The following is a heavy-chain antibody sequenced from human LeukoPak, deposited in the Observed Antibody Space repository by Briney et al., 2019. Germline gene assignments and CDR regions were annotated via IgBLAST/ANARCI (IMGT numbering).Heavy chain of an antibody. CDR1: GYSFTSYW. CDR2: INPSDSDT. J-gene: IGHJ4*02. D-gene: IGHD1-1*01. Sequence: GESPKISCKGSGYSFTSYWIGWVRQMPGRGLEWMVIINPSDSDTRYSPSFQGQVTISADKSISTAYLQWSSLKASDSAMYYCARAWNFDYWGQGTLVTVSS. CDR3: ARAWNFDY. V-gene: IGHV5-51*01.